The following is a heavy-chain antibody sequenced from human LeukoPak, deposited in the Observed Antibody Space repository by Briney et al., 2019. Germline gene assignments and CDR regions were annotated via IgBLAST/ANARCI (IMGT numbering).Heavy chain of an antibody. CDR1: GFTFSNYG. CDR2: IRYDGNNK. J-gene: IGHJ4*02. CDR3: ARELQLERLAFGKEGSAFDY. D-gene: IGHD1-1*01. Sequence: GGSLRLSCGASGFTFSNYGMLWVRQAPGKGLDWVAFIRYDGNNKLYADSVKGRFTISRDNSKNSLYLQMNRLRADDTAVYYCARELQLERLAFGKEGSAFDYWGQGTLVIVSS. V-gene: IGHV3-30*02.